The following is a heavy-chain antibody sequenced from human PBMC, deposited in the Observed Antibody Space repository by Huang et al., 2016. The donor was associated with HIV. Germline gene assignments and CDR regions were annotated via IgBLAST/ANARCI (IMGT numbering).Heavy chain of an antibody. CDR1: GGTFSSYV. CDR3: ATGPRGSGSFN. CDR2: ITPIFDKT. Sequence: QVLLVQSGAEVKKTGSSVKVSCKASGGTFSSYVISWVRQAPGQGLEWMGGITPIFDKTNYAQKFQGRVTIIADESTRTAYMEMSSLRPEDTATYYCATGPRGSGSFNWGQGTLVIVSS. V-gene: IGHV1-69*01. J-gene: IGHJ4*02. D-gene: IGHD1-26*01.